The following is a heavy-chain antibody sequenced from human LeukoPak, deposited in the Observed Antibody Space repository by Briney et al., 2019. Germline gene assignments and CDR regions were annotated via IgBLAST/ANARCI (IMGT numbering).Heavy chain of an antibody. D-gene: IGHD4-11*01. Sequence: PSETLSLTCTVSGGSISSGSYYWSWIRQPAGKGLEWIGRIYTSGSTNYNPSLKSRVTMSVDTSKNQFSLKLTSVTAADTAVYYCATSRGYSNYYFDYWGQGTLVTVSS. CDR1: GGSISSGSYY. CDR2: IYTSGST. CDR3: ATSRGYSNYYFDY. V-gene: IGHV4-61*02. J-gene: IGHJ4*02.